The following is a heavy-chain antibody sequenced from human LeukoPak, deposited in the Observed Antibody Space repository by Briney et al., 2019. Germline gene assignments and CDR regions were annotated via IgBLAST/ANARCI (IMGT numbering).Heavy chain of an antibody. CDR1: GGSVNSYY. V-gene: IGHV4-59*02. J-gene: IGHJ6*02. CDR2: ISHSGST. D-gene: IGHD1-1*01. CDR3: AAMRYGRDYYYGMDV. Sequence: SETLSLTCSVTGGSVNSYYWSWIRQPPGKGLEWIGYISHSGSTDSNPSLKSRVTISLDTSKNQFSLKLTSVTAADTAVYYCAAMRYGRDYYYGMDVWGQGTTVTVSS.